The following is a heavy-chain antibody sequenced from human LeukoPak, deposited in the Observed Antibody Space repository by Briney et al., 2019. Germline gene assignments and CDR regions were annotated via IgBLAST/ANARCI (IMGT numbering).Heavy chain of an antibody. J-gene: IGHJ5*02. CDR2: ISAYNGNT. CDR1: GYTFTSYG. Sequence: GASVKVSCKASGYTFTSYGFNWVRQAPGQGLEWMGWISAYNGNTNSAQKFQGRVSMTTGTSTSTTYMELRSLRSDDTAVYYCARSAVMNYDILTSYSPSGFGPWGQGTLVTVSS. D-gene: IGHD3-9*01. V-gene: IGHV1-18*01. CDR3: ARSAVMNYDILTSYSPSGFGP.